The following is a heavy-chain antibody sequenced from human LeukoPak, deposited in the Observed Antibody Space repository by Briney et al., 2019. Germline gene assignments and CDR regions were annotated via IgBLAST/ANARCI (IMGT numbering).Heavy chain of an antibody. V-gene: IGHV5-51*01. CDR3: ARSRKISYCSSTSCYGPGDY. J-gene: IGHJ4*02. Sequence: KYGESLKISCKGSGYSFTSYWIGWVRQMPGKGLEWMGIIYPGDSDTRYSPSFQGQVTISADKSISTAYLQWSSLKAPDTAMYYCARSRKISYCSSTSCYGPGDYWGQGTLVTVSS. CDR1: GYSFTSYW. D-gene: IGHD2-2*01. CDR2: IYPGDSDT.